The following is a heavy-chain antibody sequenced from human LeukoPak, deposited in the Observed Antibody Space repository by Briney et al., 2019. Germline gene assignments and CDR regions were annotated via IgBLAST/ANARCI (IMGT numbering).Heavy chain of an antibody. CDR3: ARETHKLRFLDSSSFVGWFDP. V-gene: IGHV1-2*02. Sequence: GASVKVSCKASGYTFTGYYMHWVRQAPGQGLEWMGWINPNSGGTNYAQKFQGRVTMTRDTSISTAYMELSRLRSDDTAVYYCARETHKLRFLDSSSFVGWFDPWGQGTLVTVSS. CDR1: GYTFTGYY. D-gene: IGHD3-3*01. J-gene: IGHJ5*02. CDR2: INPNSGGT.